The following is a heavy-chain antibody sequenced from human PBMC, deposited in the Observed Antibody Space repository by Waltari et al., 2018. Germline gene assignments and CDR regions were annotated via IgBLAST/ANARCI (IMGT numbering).Heavy chain of an antibody. D-gene: IGHD2-2*02. V-gene: IGHV4-4*07. CDR1: GGSISSYY. Sequence: QVQLQESGPGLVKPSETLSLTCTVSGGSISSYYWSWIRQPAGKGLEWIGRIYTSGSTNYNPSLKGRVTRSVDTSKNQFSLKLSSVTAADTAVYYCARDLYCSSTSCYTGDWFDPWGQGTLVTVSS. CDR3: ARDLYCSSTSCYTGDWFDP. J-gene: IGHJ5*02. CDR2: IYTSGST.